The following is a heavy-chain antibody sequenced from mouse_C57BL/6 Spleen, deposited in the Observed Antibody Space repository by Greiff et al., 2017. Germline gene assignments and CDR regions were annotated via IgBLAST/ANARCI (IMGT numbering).Heavy chain of an antibody. CDR2: IGPGSGSP. D-gene: IGHD2-4*01. CDR1: GYTFNDYY. J-gene: IGHJ2*01. Sequence: VTLQESGAELVKPGASVKISCKASGYTFNDYYINWVKQRPGQGLEWIGKIGPGSGSPYSNETFQGKATLTADKSSSTAYMQLSSLTSEDSAVYVCARAYDYSYFDYWGQGTTLTVSS. V-gene: IGHV1-77*01. CDR3: ARAYDYSYFDY.